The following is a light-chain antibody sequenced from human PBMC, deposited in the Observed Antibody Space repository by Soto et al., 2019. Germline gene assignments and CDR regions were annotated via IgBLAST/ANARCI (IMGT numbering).Light chain of an antibody. CDR1: QRVGIN. Sequence: EVVMTQSPASLSVSPGETATLSCRASQRVGINLAWYQQKPGQAPRLLIYGASTRSTGIPARFSGSGSGTDFSLTISSRQSEDFAFSYCQQYDNWRRTVGQGTKVDSK. V-gene: IGKV3-15*01. CDR3: QQYDNWRRT. CDR2: GAS. J-gene: IGKJ1*01.